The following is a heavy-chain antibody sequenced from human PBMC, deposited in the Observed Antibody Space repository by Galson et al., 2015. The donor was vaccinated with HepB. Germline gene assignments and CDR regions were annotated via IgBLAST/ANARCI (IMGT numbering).Heavy chain of an antibody. Sequence: SLRLSCAASGFTFSNAWMSWVRQAPGKGLEWVGRIKSKTDGGTTDYAAPVKGRFTISRDDSKNTLYLQMNSLKTEDTAVYYCTTVTEYYDILTGYYNRVDPWGQGTLVTVSS. J-gene: IGHJ5*02. D-gene: IGHD3-9*01. CDR1: GFTFSNAW. CDR2: IKSKTDGGTT. CDR3: TTVTEYYDILTGYYNRVDP. V-gene: IGHV3-15*01.